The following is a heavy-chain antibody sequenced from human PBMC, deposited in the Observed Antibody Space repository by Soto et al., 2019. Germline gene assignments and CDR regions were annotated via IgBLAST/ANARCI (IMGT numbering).Heavy chain of an antibody. D-gene: IGHD1-26*01. J-gene: IGHJ4*02. Sequence: QVQLVESGGGVVQPGRSLRLSCAASGFTFSSYGMHWVRQAPGKGLERVAVISYDGSNKYYADSVKCRFTLSRDNSKNTLYLQMPSLRAEDTAVYYCAKDKGIVGATPHYWGQGTLVTVSS. CDR2: ISYDGSNK. CDR1: GFTFSSYG. CDR3: AKDKGIVGATPHY. V-gene: IGHV3-30*18.